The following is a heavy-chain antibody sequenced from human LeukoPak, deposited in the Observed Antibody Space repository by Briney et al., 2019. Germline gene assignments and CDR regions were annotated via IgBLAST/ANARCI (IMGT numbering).Heavy chain of an antibody. V-gene: IGHV1-69*04. CDR2: IIPILGIA. CDR3: ARWRPGYDFWSGYVGMDV. Sequence: SVKVSCKASGGTFSSYAISWVRQAPGQGLEWMGRIIPILGIASYAQKFQGRVTITADKSTSTAYMELSSLRSEDTAVYYCARWRPGYDFWSGYVGMDVWGQGTTVTVSS. D-gene: IGHD3-3*01. CDR1: GGTFSSYA. J-gene: IGHJ6*02.